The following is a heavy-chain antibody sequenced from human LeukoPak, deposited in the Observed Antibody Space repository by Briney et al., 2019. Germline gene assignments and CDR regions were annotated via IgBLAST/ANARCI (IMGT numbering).Heavy chain of an antibody. J-gene: IGHJ4*02. CDR2: INSDGSST. CDR3: AKRPLGSGSYNYFDY. Sequence: GGSLRPSCAASGFTFSSYWMHWVRQAPGKGLVWVSRINSDGSSTTYADSVKGRFTISRDNAKNTLYLQMNSLRPEDTAVYYCAKRPLGSGSYNYFDYWGQGTLVTVSS. D-gene: IGHD1-26*01. V-gene: IGHV3-74*01. CDR1: GFTFSSYW.